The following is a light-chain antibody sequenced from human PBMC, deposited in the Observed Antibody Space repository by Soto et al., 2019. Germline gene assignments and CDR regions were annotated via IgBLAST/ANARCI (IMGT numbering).Light chain of an antibody. CDR2: KAS. Sequence: DIPMTQSPSTLSASVGARVTITCRASQSISSWLAWYQQKPGKAPKLLSYKASNLQSGVPSRFSGSGSGTEFTLAISSLQPDDVATYYCQQYYSHYSFGQGTKLEIK. CDR3: QQYYSHYS. CDR1: QSISSW. J-gene: IGKJ2*01. V-gene: IGKV1-5*03.